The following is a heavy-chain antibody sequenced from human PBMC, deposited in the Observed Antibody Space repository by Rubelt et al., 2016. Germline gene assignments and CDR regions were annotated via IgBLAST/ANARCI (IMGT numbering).Heavy chain of an antibody. CDR2: IFYSGST. CDR1: GGSISKYY. D-gene: IGHD1-14*01. CDR3: ARGRNPDY. J-gene: IGHJ4*02. Sequence: QVQLQESGPGLVKPSETLSLTCTVSGGSISKYYWSWIRQPPGKGLEWLGYIFYSGSTNDNPSLKSRVTISVDTSKNQFSLKLSSVTAADTAVYYCARGRNPDYWGQGTLVTVSS. V-gene: IGHV4-59*12.